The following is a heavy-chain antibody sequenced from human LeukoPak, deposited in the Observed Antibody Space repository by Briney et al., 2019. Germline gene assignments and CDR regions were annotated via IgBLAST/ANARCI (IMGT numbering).Heavy chain of an antibody. Sequence: SETLSLTCTVSGGSISSYYWSWLRQPPGKGLEWIGYIYYSGSTNYNPSLKSRVTISVDTSKNQFSLKLSSVTAADTAVYYCARESGWCNAFDIWGQGTMVTVSS. V-gene: IGHV4-59*01. CDR3: ARESGWCNAFDI. CDR1: GGSISSYY. CDR2: IYYSGST. J-gene: IGHJ3*02. D-gene: IGHD6-19*01.